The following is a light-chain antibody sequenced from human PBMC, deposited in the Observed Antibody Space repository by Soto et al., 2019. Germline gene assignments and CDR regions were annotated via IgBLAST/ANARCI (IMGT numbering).Light chain of an antibody. CDR1: RSVASRY. CDR3: QHYDSSPPYT. Sequence: EIVLTQSPVTLSLSPGERATLSCRASRSVASRYLGWYQQKPGQAPRLLISAASPRATGIPDRFSVSGSATDFTLTISGLEPEDSAVDYCQHYDSSPPYTFGQGTKLEIK. V-gene: IGKV3-20*01. CDR2: AAS. J-gene: IGKJ2*01.